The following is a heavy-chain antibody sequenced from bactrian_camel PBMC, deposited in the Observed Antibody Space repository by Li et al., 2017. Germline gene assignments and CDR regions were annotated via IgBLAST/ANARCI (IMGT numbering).Heavy chain of an antibody. V-gene: IGHV3S1*01. D-gene: IGHD3*01. CDR2: IYAGGGTP. J-gene: IGHJ4*01. Sequence: HVQLVESGGGRVQPGGSLRLSCVNSGFTLSRITMRWVRQAPGSEREGVASIYAGGGTPHHADSVKGRFTISLDKATKTLHLQMNSLEVEDTAMYYCAAGTGPTGAKVWGGCWYNHWGQGTQVTVS. CDR1: GFTLSRIT. CDR3: AAGTGPTGAKVWGGCWYNH.